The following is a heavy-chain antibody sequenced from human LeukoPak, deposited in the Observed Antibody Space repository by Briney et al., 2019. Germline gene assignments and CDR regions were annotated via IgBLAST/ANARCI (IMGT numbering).Heavy chain of an antibody. Sequence: GGSLRLSCAASGFTFSSYAMSWVRQAPGKGLEWVSAISGSGGSTYYADSVKGRFTISRDNSKNTLYLQMNSLRAEDTAVYYCAKEANYYDSSGNYYRTLEFDYWGQGTLVTVSS. V-gene: IGHV3-23*01. D-gene: IGHD3-22*01. J-gene: IGHJ4*02. CDR3: AKEANYYDSSGNYYRTLEFDY. CDR1: GFTFSSYA. CDR2: ISGSGGST.